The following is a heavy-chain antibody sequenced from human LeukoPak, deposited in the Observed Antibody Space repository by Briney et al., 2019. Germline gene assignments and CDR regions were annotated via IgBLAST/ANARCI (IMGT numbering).Heavy chain of an antibody. CDR2: IKQDGSEK. CDR1: GFTFSSYW. CDR3: ARDSGSHVDAFDI. Sequence: GGSLRLSCAASGFTFSSYWMSWVRQAPGKGLEWVANIKQDGSEKYYVDSVKGRFSISRDSAKNSLYLQMNSLRAEDTAVYYCARDSGSHVDAFDIWGQGTMVTVSS. D-gene: IGHD1-26*01. J-gene: IGHJ3*02. V-gene: IGHV3-7*01.